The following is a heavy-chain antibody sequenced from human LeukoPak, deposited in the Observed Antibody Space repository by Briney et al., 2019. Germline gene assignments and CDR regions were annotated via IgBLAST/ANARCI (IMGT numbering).Heavy chain of an antibody. CDR2: IYYSGST. D-gene: IGHD3/OR15-3a*01. CDR3: ARAFLDYPFDY. Sequence: SETLSLTCTVSGGSISSGDYYWSWIRQPPGKGLEWIGYIYYSGSTYYNPSLKSRVTISVDTSKNQFSLKLSSVTAADTAVYYCARAFLDYPFDYWGQGTQVTVSS. V-gene: IGHV4-30-4*01. J-gene: IGHJ4*02. CDR1: GGSISSGDYY.